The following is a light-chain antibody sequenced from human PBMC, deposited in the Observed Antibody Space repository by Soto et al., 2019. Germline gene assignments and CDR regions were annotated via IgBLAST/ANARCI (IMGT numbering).Light chain of an antibody. CDR2: GNS. V-gene: IGLV1-40*01. CDR3: QSYDSSLSGLV. Sequence: QSVLTQPTSVSGAPGQRVTISCTASSSNIGAGYDVHWYQQLPGTAPKLLIYGNSNRPSGVPDRFSGSKSGTSASLAITGLQAEDEADYYCQSYDSSLSGLVFGGWTKLTVL. J-gene: IGLJ2*01. CDR1: SSNIGAGYD.